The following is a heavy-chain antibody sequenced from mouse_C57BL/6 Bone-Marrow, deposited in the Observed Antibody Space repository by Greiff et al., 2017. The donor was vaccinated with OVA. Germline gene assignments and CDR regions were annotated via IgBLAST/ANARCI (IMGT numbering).Heavy chain of an antibody. CDR2: ISSGGDYI. J-gene: IGHJ3*01. CDR1: GFTFSSYA. D-gene: IGHD2-5*01. V-gene: IGHV5-9-1*02. CDR3: TRAYYSNSFAY. Sequence: EVNLVESGEGLVKPGGSLKLSCAASGFTFSSYAMSWVRQTPEKRLEWVAYISSGGDYIYYADTVKGRFTISRDNARNTLYLQMSSLKSEDTAMYYCTRAYYSNSFAYWGQGTLVTVSA.